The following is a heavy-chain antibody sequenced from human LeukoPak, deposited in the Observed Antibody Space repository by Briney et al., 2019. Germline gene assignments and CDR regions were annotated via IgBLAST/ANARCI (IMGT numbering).Heavy chain of an antibody. V-gene: IGHV4-34*01. J-gene: IGHJ4*02. CDR3: ASTKKNYYGSGSYYGVLGY. CDR2: INHSGST. CDR1: GGSISSYY. D-gene: IGHD3-10*01. Sequence: SETLSLTCTVSGGSISSYYWSWIRQPPGKGLEWIGEINHSGSTNYNPSLKSRVTISVDTSKNQFSLKLSSVTAADTAVYYCASTKKNYYGSGSYYGVLGYWGQGTLVTVSS.